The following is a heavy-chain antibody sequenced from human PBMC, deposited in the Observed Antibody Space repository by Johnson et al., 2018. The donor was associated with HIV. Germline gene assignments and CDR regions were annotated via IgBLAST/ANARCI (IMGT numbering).Heavy chain of an antibody. CDR2: IRYDGSTQ. Sequence: QVQLVESGGGVVQPGGSLRLSCATSGFTFSNYAMHWVRQAPGTGLEWVAYIRYDGSTQSYADSVKGRFNISRDNSKNTLYLQMNSLRAEDAAVYYCAKPPSMGADAFDIWGQGTMVTVSS. D-gene: IGHD3-16*01. V-gene: IGHV3-30*02. CDR3: AKPPSMGADAFDI. J-gene: IGHJ3*02. CDR1: GFTFSNYA.